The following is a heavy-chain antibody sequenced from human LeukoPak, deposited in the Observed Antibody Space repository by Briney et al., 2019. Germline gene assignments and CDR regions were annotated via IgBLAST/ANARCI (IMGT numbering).Heavy chain of an antibody. CDR2: ISGSDSGT. CDR1: GFTFSSYA. D-gene: IGHD2-8*02. Sequence: PGGSLRLSCAASGFTFSSYAMGWVRQPPGKGLQWVSGISGSDSGTYYTDSVKGRFTISRDNSKNTVYLEIDNLRAEDTAVYYCAKCMSGTGVCLNFDSWGQGILVTVSS. J-gene: IGHJ4*02. V-gene: IGHV3-23*01. CDR3: AKCMSGTGVCLNFDS.